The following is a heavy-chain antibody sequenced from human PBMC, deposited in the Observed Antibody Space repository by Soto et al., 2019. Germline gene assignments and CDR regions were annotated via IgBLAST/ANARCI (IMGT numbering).Heavy chain of an antibody. J-gene: IGHJ4*02. CDR3: ASPAGYYDSSGHPFDY. CDR1: GGTFSSYA. CDR2: IIPIFGTA. D-gene: IGHD3-22*01. Sequence: QVQLVQSGAEVKKPGSSVKVSCKASGGTFSSYAISWVRQAPGQGLEWMGGIIPIFGTANYAQKFQGRVTLIVSSANYQQQSQGSVTITADTSTSTAYMELSSLRSEDTAVYYCASPAGYYDSSGHPFDYWGQGTLVTVSS. V-gene: IGHV1-69*14.